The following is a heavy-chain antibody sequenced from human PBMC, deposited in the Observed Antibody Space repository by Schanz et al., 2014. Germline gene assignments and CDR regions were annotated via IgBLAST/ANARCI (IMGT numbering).Heavy chain of an antibody. V-gene: IGHV3-73*01. CDR3: ASYDNSGPYYLNH. CDR2: VRTKDNHYAT. CDR1: GFTFSASA. J-gene: IGHJ5*02. D-gene: IGHD4-4*01. Sequence: VQLVESGGTLVQPGGSLRLSCVGSGFTFSASAIHWVRQASGKGLEWVGRVRTKDNHYATSYGASVSGRFTISRDDSKNTAYLQMNSLRTGDTAMYYCASYDNSGPYYLNHWGRGTLVTVSS.